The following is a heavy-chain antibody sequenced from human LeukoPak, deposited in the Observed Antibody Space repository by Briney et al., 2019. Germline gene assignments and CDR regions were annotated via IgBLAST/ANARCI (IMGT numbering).Heavy chain of an antibody. Sequence: ESGRSLRLSCAASGFTFSSYGMHWVRQAPGKGLEWVAVISYDGSNKYYADSVKGRFTISRDNSKNTLYLQMNSLRAEDTAVYYCGRVIAGAIDYWGQGTLVTVSS. CDR3: GRVIAGAIDY. V-gene: IGHV3-30*03. D-gene: IGHD6-13*01. J-gene: IGHJ4*02. CDR2: ISYDGSNK. CDR1: GFTFSSYG.